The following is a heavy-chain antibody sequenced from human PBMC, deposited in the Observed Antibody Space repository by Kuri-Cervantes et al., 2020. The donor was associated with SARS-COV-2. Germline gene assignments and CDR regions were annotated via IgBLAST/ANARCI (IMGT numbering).Heavy chain of an antibody. Sequence: GESLKISCAACGFTFSSYDMHWVRQATGKGLEWVSAIGTAGDAYYPGSVKGQFTISRENAKNSLYLQMNSLRAGDTAVYYCASSYYYDSSGYIFDYWGQGTLVTVSS. CDR2: IGTAGDA. CDR3: ASSYYYDSSGYIFDY. J-gene: IGHJ4*02. D-gene: IGHD3-22*01. V-gene: IGHV3-13*03. CDR1: GFTFSSYD.